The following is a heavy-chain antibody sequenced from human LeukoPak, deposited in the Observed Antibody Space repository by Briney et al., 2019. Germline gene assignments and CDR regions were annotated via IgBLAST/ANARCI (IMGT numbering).Heavy chain of an antibody. D-gene: IGHD3-22*01. J-gene: IGHJ4*02. V-gene: IGHV1-69*13. CDR1: GGTFSRYA. Sequence: SVKVSCKASGGTFSRYAISWVRQAPGQGLEWMGGIIPMFGTTNYAQKFQGRVTITADESTSTAYMELSSLRSEDTAVYYCARHFDDNSGQAADYWGQGTLVTVSS. CDR3: ARHFDDNSGQAADY. CDR2: IIPMFGTT.